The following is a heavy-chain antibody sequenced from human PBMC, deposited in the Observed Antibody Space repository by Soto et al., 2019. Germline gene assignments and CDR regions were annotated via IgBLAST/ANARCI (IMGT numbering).Heavy chain of an antibody. CDR1: GFTVSSNY. J-gene: IGHJ4*02. CDR3: AIYPDTTGWAV. Sequence: EVQLVESGGGLVQPGGSLRLSCAASGFTVSSNYMSWVRQAPGKGLEWVSLIYSGGSTYYADSVKGRFTISRDNSKNTLYLQMNSLRAEDTAVYYCAIYPDTTGWAVWGQGTLVTVSS. V-gene: IGHV3-66*01. CDR2: IYSGGST. D-gene: IGHD6-19*01.